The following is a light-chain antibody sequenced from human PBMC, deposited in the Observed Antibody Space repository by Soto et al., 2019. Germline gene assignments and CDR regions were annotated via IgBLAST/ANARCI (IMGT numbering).Light chain of an antibody. V-gene: IGLV1-44*01. Sequence: QSVLTQPHSASGTPGQRVTISCSGSSSNIGSNSVHWFQQVPGTAPKPLIYSSNQRPSGVLERFSGSKSGTSASLAISGLQSEDEADYYCAAWDDSLNGHIFGTGTKVTVL. J-gene: IGLJ1*01. CDR3: AAWDDSLNGHI. CDR1: SSNIGSNS. CDR2: SSN.